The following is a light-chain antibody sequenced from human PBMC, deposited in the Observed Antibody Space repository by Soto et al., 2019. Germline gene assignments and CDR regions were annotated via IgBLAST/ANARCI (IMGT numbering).Light chain of an antibody. V-gene: IGLV1-44*01. Sequence: QSALTQPPSASGTPGQRVTISCSTSSSNIGGNTVNWYQQVPGTAPKLLIYSYDQRPSGVPDRFSGSKSGTSASLAISGLQSEDEADYYCAAWDASLNGDVFGTGTKVTVL. CDR2: SYD. CDR3: AAWDASLNGDV. J-gene: IGLJ1*01. CDR1: SSNIGGNT.